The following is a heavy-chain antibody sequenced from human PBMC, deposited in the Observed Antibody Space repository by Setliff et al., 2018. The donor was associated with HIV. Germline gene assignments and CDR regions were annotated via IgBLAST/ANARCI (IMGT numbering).Heavy chain of an antibody. Sequence: GASVKVSCKASGGTFSKYAISWVRQAPGQGLEWMGGIIPIFRTANYAQKFQGRVTITADESTTTAYMDLNSLRSEDTAVYYCARHAGYYDSSGYYYDAFDLWGQGTMVTVSS. CDR1: GGTFSKYA. J-gene: IGHJ3*01. D-gene: IGHD3-22*01. CDR2: IIPIFRTA. CDR3: ARHAGYYDSSGYYYDAFDL. V-gene: IGHV1-69*13.